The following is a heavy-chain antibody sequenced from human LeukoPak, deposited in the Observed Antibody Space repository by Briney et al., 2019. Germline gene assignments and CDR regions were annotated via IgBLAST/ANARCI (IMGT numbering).Heavy chain of an antibody. D-gene: IGHD2-8*01. CDR2: ISSSSSYI. CDR1: GFTFGNYS. Sequence: PGGSLRLSCAASGFTFGNYSMTWVRQAPGRGLEWVSSISSSSSYIYCADSVKGRFTISRDNAKNSLYLRMTSLRAEDTAVYYCARDVYWGYWGQGTLVTVSS. V-gene: IGHV3-21*01. CDR3: ARDVYWGY. J-gene: IGHJ4*02.